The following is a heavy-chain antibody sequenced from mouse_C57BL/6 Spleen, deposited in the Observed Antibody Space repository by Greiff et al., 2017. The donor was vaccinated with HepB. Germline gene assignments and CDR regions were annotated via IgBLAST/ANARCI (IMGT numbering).Heavy chain of an antibody. CDR3: ARDLDY. V-gene: IGHV3-6*01. J-gene: IGHJ4*01. CDR2: ISYDGSN. CDR1: GYSITSGYY. Sequence: EVKLMESGPGLVKPSQSLSLTCSVPGYSITSGYYWNWIRQFPGNKLEWMGYISYDGSNNYNPSLKNRISITRDTSKNQFFLKLNSVTTEDTATYYCARDLDYWGQGTSVTVSS.